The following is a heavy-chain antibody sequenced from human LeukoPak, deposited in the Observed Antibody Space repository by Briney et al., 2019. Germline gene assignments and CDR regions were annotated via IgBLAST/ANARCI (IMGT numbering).Heavy chain of an antibody. J-gene: IGHJ4*02. CDR1: GFTFSSYW. CDR3: AKGGSRHADY. Sequence: LPGGSLRLSCAASGFTFSSYWMHWVRQGPGKGLVWVSRINSDGTTTTYADSVKGRFTISRDNAKNTLFLQMNSLRAEDTAVYYCAKGGSRHADYWGQGTLVTVSS. D-gene: IGHD1-26*01. V-gene: IGHV3-74*01. CDR2: INSDGTTT.